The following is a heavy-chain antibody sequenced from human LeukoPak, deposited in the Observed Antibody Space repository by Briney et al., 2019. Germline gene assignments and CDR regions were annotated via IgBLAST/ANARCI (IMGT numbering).Heavy chain of an antibody. CDR1: GFTFSSYA. CDR2: ISGSGGST. D-gene: IGHD3-22*01. V-gene: IGHV3-23*01. J-gene: IGHJ4*02. CDR3: AKFGYYYDSSGYYPQFDY. Sequence: GGSLRLSCAASGFTFSSYAMSWVRQAPGKGLEWVSAISGSGGSTYYADSVKGRFTISRDNSKNTLYLQMNSLRAEDTAVYYCAKFGYYYDSSGYYPQFDYWGQGTLVTVSS.